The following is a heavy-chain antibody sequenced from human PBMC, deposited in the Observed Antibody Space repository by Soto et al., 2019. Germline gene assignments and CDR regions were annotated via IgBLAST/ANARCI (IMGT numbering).Heavy chain of an antibody. CDR3: ARVNCVSTSCHHWFDP. J-gene: IGHJ5*02. D-gene: IGHD2-2*01. CDR1: GYSFTTYA. V-gene: IGHV1-3*01. Sequence: XSVKVSCTASGYSFTTYAMHWVRQAPGQRLEWMGWINAGNGNTKYSQKFQGRVTITRDTSASAAYMELSSLRSGDTAVYYCARVNCVSTSCHHWFDPWGQGTLVTVSS. CDR2: INAGNGNT.